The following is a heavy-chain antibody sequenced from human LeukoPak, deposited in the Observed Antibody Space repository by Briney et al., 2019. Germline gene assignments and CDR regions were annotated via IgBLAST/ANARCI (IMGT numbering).Heavy chain of an antibody. CDR1: GGSISSYY. D-gene: IGHD3-10*01. CDR2: IYYSGGT. J-gene: IGHJ6*04. CDR3: AREGLLWFGDYYGMDV. Sequence: SETLSLTCTVSGGSISSYYWSWIRQPPGKGLEWIGYIYYSGGTNYNPSLKSRVTISVDTSKNQFSLKLSSVTAADTAVYYCAREGLLWFGDYYGMDVWGKGTTVTVSS. V-gene: IGHV4-59*01.